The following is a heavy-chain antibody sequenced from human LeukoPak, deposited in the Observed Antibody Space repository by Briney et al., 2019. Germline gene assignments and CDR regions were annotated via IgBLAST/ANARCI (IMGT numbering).Heavy chain of an antibody. Sequence: SETLSLTCAVYGGSFSGYYWSWIRQPPGKGLEWIGEINHSGSTNYNPSLKSRVTISVDTSKNQFSLKLSSVTAADTAVYYCARVLWIRDYGHWYFDLWGRGTLVTVSP. D-gene: IGHD2-21*01. CDR3: ARVLWIRDYGHWYFDL. V-gene: IGHV4-34*01. CDR2: INHSGST. J-gene: IGHJ2*01. CDR1: GGSFSGYY.